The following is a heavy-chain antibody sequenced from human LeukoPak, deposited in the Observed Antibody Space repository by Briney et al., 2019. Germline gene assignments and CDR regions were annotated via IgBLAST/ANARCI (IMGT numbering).Heavy chain of an antibody. D-gene: IGHD6-13*01. V-gene: IGHV4-61*08. J-gene: IGHJ4*02. CDR2: IYYSGST. CDR3: ARGGCSSCLFDY. CDR1: GGSISSGGYY. Sequence: PSETLSLTCTVSGGSISSGGYYWSWIRQHPGKGLEWIGYIYYSGSTNYNPSLKSRVTISVDTSKNQFSLKLTSVTAADTAVYYCARGGCSSCLFDYWGQGTLVTVSS.